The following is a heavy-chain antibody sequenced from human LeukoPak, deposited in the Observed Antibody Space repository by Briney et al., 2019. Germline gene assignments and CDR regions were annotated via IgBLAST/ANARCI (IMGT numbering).Heavy chain of an antibody. V-gene: IGHV1-18*01. CDR3: ARDNSVEDTAWWFDP. Sequence: ASVKVSCKDSGYTFTSYGISGVRQAPGQGLEWMGWISAYNGNTNYAQKLQGRVTMTTDTSTSTAYMELRSLRSDDTAVYYCARDNSVEDTAWWFDPWGQGTLVTVSS. CDR2: ISAYNGNT. J-gene: IGHJ5*02. CDR1: GYTFTSYG. D-gene: IGHD4-23*01.